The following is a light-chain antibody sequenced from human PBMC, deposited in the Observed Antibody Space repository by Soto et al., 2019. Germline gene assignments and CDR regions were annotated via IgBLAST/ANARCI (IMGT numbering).Light chain of an antibody. Sequence: QSVLTQPPSVSGAPGQRVTISCTGSSSNIGAGYDVHWYQQLPGAAPKLLIYGNTNRPSGVPDRFSGSKSGTSASLAITGLQAEDEADYYCQSYDFTRSVVFGGGTKLTVL. J-gene: IGLJ2*01. CDR3: QSYDFTRSVV. CDR2: GNT. CDR1: SSNIGAGYD. V-gene: IGLV1-40*01.